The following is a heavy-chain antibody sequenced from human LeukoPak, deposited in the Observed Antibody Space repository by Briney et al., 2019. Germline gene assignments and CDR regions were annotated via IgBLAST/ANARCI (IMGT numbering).Heavy chain of an antibody. V-gene: IGHV3-9*01. CDR2: ISWNSGSI. D-gene: IGHD6-19*01. Sequence: GGSLRLSCAASGFTFDDYAMHWVRQAPGKGLEWVSGISWNSGSIGYADSVKGRFTISRDNAKNSLYLQMSSLRAEDTALYYCAKDSLWLVRGGYFDYWGQGTLVTVSS. J-gene: IGHJ4*02. CDR1: GFTFDDYA. CDR3: AKDSLWLVRGGYFDY.